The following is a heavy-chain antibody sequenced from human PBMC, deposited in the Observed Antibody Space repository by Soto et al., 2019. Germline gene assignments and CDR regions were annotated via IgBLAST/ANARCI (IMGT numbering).Heavy chain of an antibody. D-gene: IGHD3-10*01. CDR1: GFTFSSYA. Sequence: GGSLRLSCAASGFTFSSYAMSRVRQAPGKGLEWVSAISGSGGSTYYADSVKGRFTISRDNSKNTLYLQMNSLRAEDTAVYYCAKGRRYGYFYYMDVWGKGTTVNVSS. CDR3: AKGRRYGYFYYMDV. CDR2: ISGSGGST. V-gene: IGHV3-23*01. J-gene: IGHJ6*03.